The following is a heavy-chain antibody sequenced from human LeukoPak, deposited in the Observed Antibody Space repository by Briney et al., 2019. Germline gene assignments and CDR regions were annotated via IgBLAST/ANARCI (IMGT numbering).Heavy chain of an antibody. CDR1: GDTFSNYV. CDR3: ARDDPDVVVIPGAADV. J-gene: IGHJ3*01. CDR2: ITPIFGST. Sequence: SVKVSCKAFGDTFSNYVISWFRQAPGQGLEWMGGITPIFGSTYFVQKFQGRVTFTADDSTTTAYMELSSLRSEDTAVYYCARDDPDVVVIPGAADVWGQGALITVSS. V-gene: IGHV1-69*13. D-gene: IGHD2-21*01.